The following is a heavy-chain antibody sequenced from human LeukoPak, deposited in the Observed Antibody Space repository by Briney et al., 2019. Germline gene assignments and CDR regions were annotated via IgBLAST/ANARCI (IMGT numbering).Heavy chain of an antibody. CDR3: ARGGIAAGGRSSYGMDV. Sequence: GSLRLSCAASGFTFSSYWMNWVRQAPGKGLEWVANIKQDGSEKYYVHSVKGRFTISRDNAKNTLYLQMNSLRAEDTAVYYCARGGIAAGGRSSYGMDVWGKGTTVTVSS. D-gene: IGHD6-13*01. J-gene: IGHJ6*04. CDR1: GFTFSSYW. V-gene: IGHV3-7*01. CDR2: IKQDGSEK.